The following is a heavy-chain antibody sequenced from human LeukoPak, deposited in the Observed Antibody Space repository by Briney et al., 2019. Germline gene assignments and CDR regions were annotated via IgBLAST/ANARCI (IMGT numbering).Heavy chain of an antibody. CDR1: GFTVSSNY. J-gene: IGHJ4*02. CDR2: IYSGGST. D-gene: IGHD4-11*01. V-gene: IGHV3-53*01. CDR3: TTDILLAGYSNYEGY. Sequence: GGSLRLSCAASGFTVSSNYMSWVRQAPGKGLEWVSVIYSGGSTYYADSVKGRFTISRDNSKNTLYLQMNSLRAEDTAVYYCTTDILLAGYSNYEGYWGQGTLVTVSS.